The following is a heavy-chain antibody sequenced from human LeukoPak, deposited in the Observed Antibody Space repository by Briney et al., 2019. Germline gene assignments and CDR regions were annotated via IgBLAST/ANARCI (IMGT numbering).Heavy chain of an antibody. CDR1: GGSFSGYY. V-gene: IGHV4-34*01. D-gene: IGHD2-2*01. J-gene: IGHJ6*03. CDR2: INHSGST. CDR3: ALAGYCSSTSCHPYYYYMDV. Sequence: SETLSLTCAVYGGSFSGYYWSWIRQPPGKGLEWIGEINHSGSTNYNPSLKSRVTISVDTSKSQFSLKLSSVTAADTAVYYCALAGYCSSTSCHPYYYYMDVWGKGTTVTVSS.